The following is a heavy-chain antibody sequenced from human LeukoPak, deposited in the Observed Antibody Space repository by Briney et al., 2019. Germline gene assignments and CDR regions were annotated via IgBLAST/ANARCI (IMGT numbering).Heavy chain of an antibody. V-gene: IGHV3-33*01. D-gene: IGHD3-9*01. Sequence: GWCLRLSCAASGFIFSSYGMHWVRPAPGKGLAWVAVIWSDASNTYYVDSVKGRFTISRDNSKNTLFLQMNSLRAEDTAVYYCTRTYNIRYFDTWGQGTLVTVSS. CDR2: IWSDASNT. J-gene: IGHJ4*02. CDR3: TRTYNIRYFDT. CDR1: GFIFSSYG.